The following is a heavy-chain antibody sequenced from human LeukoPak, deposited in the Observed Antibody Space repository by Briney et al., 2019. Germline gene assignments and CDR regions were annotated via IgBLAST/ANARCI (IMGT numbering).Heavy chain of an antibody. CDR3: ARARSCSSSSCPSPNYDYYMDV. J-gene: IGHJ6*03. V-gene: IGHV5-51*01. CDR2: IYPGGSDT. CDR1: GYSFTNYW. D-gene: IGHD2-2*01. Sequence: GESLKISCKGSGYSFTNYWIGWVRQMPGKGLEWMGIIYPGGSDTRYSPSFQGQVTISADRSISTAYLQWSSLKASDTAMYYCARARSCSSSSCPSPNYDYYMDVWGKGTTVTVSS.